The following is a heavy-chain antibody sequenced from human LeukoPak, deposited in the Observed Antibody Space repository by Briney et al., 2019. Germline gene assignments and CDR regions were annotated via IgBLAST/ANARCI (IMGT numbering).Heavy chain of an antibody. V-gene: IGHV1-3*01. D-gene: IGHD3-10*01. CDR2: INAGNGNT. CDR1: GYTFTSYA. J-gene: IGHJ4*02. CDR3: ARGGAGSYYSAVDY. Sequence: ASVKVSCKASGYTFTSYAMHWVRQAPGQRLEWTGWINAGNGNTKYSQKFQGRVTITRDTSASTAYMELSSLRSEDTAVYYCARGGAGSYYSAVDYWGQGTLVTVSS.